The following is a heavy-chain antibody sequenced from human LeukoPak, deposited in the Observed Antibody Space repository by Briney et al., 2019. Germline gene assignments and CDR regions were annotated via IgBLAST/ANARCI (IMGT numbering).Heavy chain of an antibody. D-gene: IGHD5-18*01. J-gene: IGHJ4*02. CDR1: GYSFTTYW. CDR3: AISKNTAAPGDY. V-gene: IGHV5-10-1*01. CDR2: IDPSDSYT. Sequence: GESLKISCKGSGYSFTTYWITWVRQMPGKGLEWMGRIDPSDSYTNYSPSFQGHVTLSAEKSISTAYLQWSSLRASDTAMYYCAISKNTAAPGDYWGQGTLVTVS.